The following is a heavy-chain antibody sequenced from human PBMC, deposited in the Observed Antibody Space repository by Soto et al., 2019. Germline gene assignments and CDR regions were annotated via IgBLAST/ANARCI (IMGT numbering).Heavy chain of an antibody. CDR1: GFTFSSYA. CDR3: AKGTVTTFKGYYYMDV. V-gene: IGHV3-23*01. CDR2: ISGSGGST. J-gene: IGHJ6*03. Sequence: EVQLLESGGGLAQPGGSLRLSCAASGFTFSSYAMSWVRQAPGKGLEWVSAISGSGGSTYYADSVKGRFTISRDNSKNTLYLQMNSLRAEDTAVYYCAKGTVTTFKGYYYMDVWGKGTTVTVSS. D-gene: IGHD4-17*01.